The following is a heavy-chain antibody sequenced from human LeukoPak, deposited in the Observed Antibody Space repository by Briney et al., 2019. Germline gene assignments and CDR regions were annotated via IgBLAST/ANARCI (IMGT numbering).Heavy chain of an antibody. Sequence: PSETLSLTCTVSGGSISSYYWSWIRQPPGKGLEWIGYIYYSGSTSYNPSLKSRVPISVDTSKNQFSLKLSSVTAADTAVYYCARVSAARRAFDIWGQGTMVTVSS. D-gene: IGHD2-15*01. CDR2: IYYSGST. CDR1: GGSISSYY. CDR3: ARVSAARRAFDI. V-gene: IGHV4-59*01. J-gene: IGHJ3*02.